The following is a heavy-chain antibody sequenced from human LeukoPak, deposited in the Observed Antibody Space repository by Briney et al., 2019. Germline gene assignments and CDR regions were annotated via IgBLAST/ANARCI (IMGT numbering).Heavy chain of an antibody. J-gene: IGHJ6*03. CDR3: ARGAPYNWNDRGNYYYYYMDV. CDR2: INWNGIAT. D-gene: IGHD1-1*01. CDR1: GFKFDDYG. Sequence: TGGSLRLSCAASGFKFDDYGMAWVRQAPGKGLEWVSGINWNGIATTYADSLKGRFTIARDNARNSLYLHMNTLRTEDTALYYCARGAPYNWNDRGNYYYYYMDVWGKGTTVTVSS. V-gene: IGHV3-20*04.